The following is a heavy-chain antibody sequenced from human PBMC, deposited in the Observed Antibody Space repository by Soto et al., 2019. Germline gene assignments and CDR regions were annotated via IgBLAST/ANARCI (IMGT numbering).Heavy chain of an antibody. CDR1: GYTFSNYY. CDR3: AREVAAVGYDY. V-gene: IGHV1-46*01. D-gene: IGHD6-13*01. Sequence: QVQLVQSGAEVKKPGASVKLSCKASGYTFSNYYMHWVRQAPGQGLEWMGMINPSGGSTSYPQKFQATVTMTRDTFSSTVYMELGSLRSEDTAVYYCAREVAAVGYDYWGQGTLVTVSS. J-gene: IGHJ4*02. CDR2: INPSGGST.